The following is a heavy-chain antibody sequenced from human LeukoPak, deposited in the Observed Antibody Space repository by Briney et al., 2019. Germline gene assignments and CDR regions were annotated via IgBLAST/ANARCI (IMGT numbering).Heavy chain of an antibody. V-gene: IGHV3-30*04. CDR3: ARADDYGIEDY. CDR2: ISYDGSNK. CDR1: GFTFSSYA. J-gene: IGHJ4*02. Sequence: GGSLRLSCAASGFTFSSYAMHWVRQAPGKGLEWVAVISYDGSNKYYADSVKGRFTISRDNSKNTLYLQTNSLRAEDTAVYYCARADDYGIEDYWGQGTLVTVSS. D-gene: IGHD4-17*01.